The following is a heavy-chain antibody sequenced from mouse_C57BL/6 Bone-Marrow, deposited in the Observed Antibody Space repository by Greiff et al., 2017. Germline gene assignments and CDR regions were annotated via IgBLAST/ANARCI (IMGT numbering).Heavy chain of an antibody. D-gene: IGHD2-1*01. J-gene: IGHJ2*01. CDR2: INPNHGGT. CDR1: GYTFTDYY. CDR3: AREDGNYYFDY. V-gene: IGHV1-26*01. Sequence: VQLQQSGPELVKPGASVKISCKASGYTFTDYYMNWVKQSHGKSLEWIGDINPNHGGTSYNQKFKGKATLTVDKSSSTAYMELRSLTSEDSAVYYCAREDGNYYFDYWGQGTTLTVSS.